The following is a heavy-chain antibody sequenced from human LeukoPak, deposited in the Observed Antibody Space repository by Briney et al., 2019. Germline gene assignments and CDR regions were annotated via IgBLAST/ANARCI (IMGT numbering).Heavy chain of an antibody. J-gene: IGHJ4*02. D-gene: IGHD5-18*01. Sequence: GGSLRLSCAASGFTFSSYSMNWVRQAPGKGLEWVSSISSSSSYIYYADSVKGRFTISRDNAKNSLYLQMNSLRAEDTAVYYCAKDPGYSYGYNYFDYWGQGTLVTVSS. CDR2: ISSSSSYI. V-gene: IGHV3-21*04. CDR3: AKDPGYSYGYNYFDY. CDR1: GFTFSSYS.